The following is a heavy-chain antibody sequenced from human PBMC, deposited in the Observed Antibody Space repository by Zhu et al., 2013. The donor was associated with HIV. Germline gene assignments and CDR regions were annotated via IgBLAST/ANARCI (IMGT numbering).Heavy chain of an antibody. Sequence: QVQVVQSGAEVKKPGASVKVSCKASDYYFTTYGVIWVRQAPALGLEWMGWINANEGDTKYPQKFQGRITVSTDTSTTTAYMELRGLTSDDTAVYYCARENWGSAMDVWGKGTTVTVSS. CDR1: DYYFTTYG. D-gene: IGHD7-27*01. J-gene: IGHJ6*03. V-gene: IGHV1-18*01. CDR2: INANEGDT. CDR3: ARENWGSAMDV.